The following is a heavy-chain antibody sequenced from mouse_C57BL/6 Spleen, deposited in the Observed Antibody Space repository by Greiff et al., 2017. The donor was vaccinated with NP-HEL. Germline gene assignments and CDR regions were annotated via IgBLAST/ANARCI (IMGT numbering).Heavy chain of an antibody. D-gene: IGHD1-1*01. CDR1: GYTFTSYT. Sequence: QVQLKQSGAELARPGASVKMSCKASGYTFTSYTMHWVKQRPGQGLEWIGYINPSSGYTKYNQKFKDKATLTADKSSSTAYMQLSSLTSEDSAVYYCARDGSSLYFDYWGQGTTLTVSS. CDR3: ARDGSSLYFDY. J-gene: IGHJ2*01. V-gene: IGHV1-4*01. CDR2: INPSSGYT.